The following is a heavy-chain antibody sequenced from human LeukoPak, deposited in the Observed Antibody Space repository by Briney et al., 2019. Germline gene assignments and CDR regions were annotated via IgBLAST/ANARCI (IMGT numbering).Heavy chain of an antibody. D-gene: IGHD5-12*01. Sequence: PGRSPRLSCAASGFTFSSYGMHWVRQAPGKGLEWVAVIWYDGSNKYYADSVKGRFTISRDNSKNTLYLQMNSLRAEDTAVYYCARVGYSGGLWRGYFDYWGQGTLVTVSS. J-gene: IGHJ4*02. CDR3: ARVGYSGGLWRGYFDY. CDR2: IWYDGSNK. CDR1: GFTFSSYG. V-gene: IGHV3-33*01.